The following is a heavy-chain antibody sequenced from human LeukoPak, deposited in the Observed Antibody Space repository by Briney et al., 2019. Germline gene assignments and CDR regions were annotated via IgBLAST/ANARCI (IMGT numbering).Heavy chain of an antibody. Sequence: ASVKVSCKASGYTFASYAMNWVRQAPGQGLEWMGWINTNTGNPTYAQGFTGRFVFSLDTSVSTAYLQISSLKAEDTAVYYCARSKLKDAVVTAILSYWGQGTLVTVSS. CDR3: ARSKLKDAVVTAILSY. CDR2: INTNTGNP. D-gene: IGHD2-21*02. J-gene: IGHJ4*02. CDR1: GYTFASYA. V-gene: IGHV7-4-1*02.